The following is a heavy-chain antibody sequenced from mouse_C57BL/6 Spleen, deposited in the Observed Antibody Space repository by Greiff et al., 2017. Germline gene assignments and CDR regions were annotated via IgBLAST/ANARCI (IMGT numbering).Heavy chain of an antibody. Sequence: QVQLKQPGAELVKPGASVKLSCKASGYTFTSYWMHWVKQKPGRGLEWIGRIDPNSGGTKYNEKFKSKATLTVDKPSSTAYMQLSSLTSEDSAVYYCARSLLLNWYFDVWGTGTTVTVSS. CDR2: IDPNSGGT. J-gene: IGHJ1*03. CDR1: GYTFTSYW. CDR3: ARSLLLNWYFDV. V-gene: IGHV1-72*01. D-gene: IGHD1-1*01.